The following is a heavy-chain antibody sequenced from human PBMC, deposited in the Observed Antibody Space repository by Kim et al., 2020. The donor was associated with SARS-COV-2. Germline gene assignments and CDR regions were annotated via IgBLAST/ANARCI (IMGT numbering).Heavy chain of an antibody. J-gene: IGHJ6*02. V-gene: IGHV3-23*01. CDR1: GFTFSSSA. CDR2: IGGSGGSI. CDR3: AKPLRGYFYYGMDV. Sequence: GGSLRLSCAASGFTFSSSAMNWVRQAPGKGLEWVATIGGSGGSIHYADSVKGRFSISRDNSNNMVNLQLDSPRADDTAIYYCAKPLRGYFYYGMDVWGQGTTVAVSS.